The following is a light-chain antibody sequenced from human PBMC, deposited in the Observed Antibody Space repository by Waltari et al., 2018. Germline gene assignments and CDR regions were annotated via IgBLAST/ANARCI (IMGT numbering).Light chain of an antibody. CDR1: QGISNS. CDR2: VAS. Sequence: DIQMTRSPSSLSASVGDRVTITCRASQGISNSLAWYQQKPGKAPKLLLSVASRLQSGVPSRFTGSGSGTDYTLTISSLQPEDFATYYCQQYFFTPYTFGQGTKLEI. CDR3: QQYFFTPYT. V-gene: IGKV1-NL1*01. J-gene: IGKJ2*01.